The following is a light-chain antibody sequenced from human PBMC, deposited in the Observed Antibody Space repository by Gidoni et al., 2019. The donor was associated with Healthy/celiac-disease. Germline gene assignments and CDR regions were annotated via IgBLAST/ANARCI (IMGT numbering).Light chain of an antibody. CDR1: KLGDKY. Sequence: SYELTQPPSVSVSPGQTASITCSGDKLGDKYACWYQQKPGQSPVLVIYQDSKRPSGIPERFSGSNSGNTATLTISGTQAMDEADYYCQAWDSSTHGVFGGGTKLTV. CDR3: QAWDSSTHGV. V-gene: IGLV3-1*01. J-gene: IGLJ2*01. CDR2: QDS.